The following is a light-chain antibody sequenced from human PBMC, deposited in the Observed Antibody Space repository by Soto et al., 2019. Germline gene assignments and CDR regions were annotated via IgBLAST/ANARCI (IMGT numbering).Light chain of an antibody. J-gene: IGKJ4*01. CDR3: QQYNTYFSLT. V-gene: IGKV1-5*03. CDR2: KAT. Sequence: DILMTPAPSTLSASVGDRVTITCRASQTISNWVAWFQQQPGKAPKLLIYKATSLESGVPSRFSGSGSGAEFPLTILGLQLDDFASYCCQQYNTYFSLTFGGGTRVDLK. CDR1: QTISNW.